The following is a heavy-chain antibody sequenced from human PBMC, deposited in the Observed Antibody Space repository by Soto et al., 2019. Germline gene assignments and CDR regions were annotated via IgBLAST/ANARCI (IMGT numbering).Heavy chain of an antibody. J-gene: IGHJ4*02. CDR3: ARRASGDQAYSGYFTFFDY. D-gene: IGHD5-12*01. CDR1: GGSISSSSYY. CDR2: IYYSGST. V-gene: IGHV4-39*01. Sequence: SETLSLTCTVSGGSISSSSYYWGWIRQPPGKGLEWIGSIYYSGSTYYNPSLKSRVTISVDTSKNQFSLKLSSVTAADTAVYYCARRASGDQAYSGYFTFFDYWGQGTLVTVSS.